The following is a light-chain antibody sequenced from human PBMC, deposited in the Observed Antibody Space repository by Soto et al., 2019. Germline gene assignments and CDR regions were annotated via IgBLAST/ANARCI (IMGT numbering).Light chain of an antibody. J-gene: IGLJ2*01. CDR2: DVS. Sequence: QSALTQPASVSGSPGQSITISFTGSSGDIGDYKYVSWYKQHPGKAPKLMIYDVSNRPSGVSNRFSASKSGNTASLTISGLQAEDEADYYCRSYTSTNFVIFGGGTKLTVL. V-gene: IGLV2-14*01. CDR3: RSYTSTNFVI. CDR1: SGDIGDYKY.